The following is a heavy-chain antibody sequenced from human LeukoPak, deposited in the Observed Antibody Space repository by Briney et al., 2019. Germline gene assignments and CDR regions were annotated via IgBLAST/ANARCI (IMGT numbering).Heavy chain of an antibody. Sequence: GGSLRLSCAASGFTLSSYAMSWVRQAPGRGLEWVSAISGSGGSTYYADSVKGRFTISRDNSKNTLYLQMDSLRADDTAVYYCARYSGSYYYPPAWDLWGQGTLVTVSS. V-gene: IGHV3-23*01. D-gene: IGHD1-26*01. CDR3: ARYSGSYYYPPAWDL. J-gene: IGHJ4*02. CDR2: ISGSGGST. CDR1: GFTLSSYA.